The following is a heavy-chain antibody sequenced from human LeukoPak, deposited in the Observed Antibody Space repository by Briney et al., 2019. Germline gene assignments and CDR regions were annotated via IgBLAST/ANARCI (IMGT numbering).Heavy chain of an antibody. J-gene: IGHJ4*02. V-gene: IGHV3-23*01. D-gene: IGHD6-19*01. CDR3: AQGFSSGWYPY. Sequence: GGSLRLSCAVSGFSVSSFGMSWVRQAPGKGLEWISAISLNGETAWYADSVKGRFTISRDNSKNTLYLQLTSLRAEDTAVYYCAQGFSSGWYPYWGQGSLVSVSA. CDR1: GFSVSSFG. CDR2: ISLNGETA.